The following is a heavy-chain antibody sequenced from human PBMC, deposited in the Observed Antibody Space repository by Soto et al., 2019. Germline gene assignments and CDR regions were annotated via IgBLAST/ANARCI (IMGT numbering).Heavy chain of an antibody. D-gene: IGHD6-13*01. CDR3: ARDDSGYSSSWYIDYFNF. CDR2: INPSGGST. V-gene: IGHV1-46*01. Sequence: ASVKVSCKASGYTFTSYYMHWVRQAPGQGLEWMGIINPSGGSTSYAQKFQGRVTMTGDTSTSTVYMELSSLTSEDTAVYYCARDDSGYSSSWYIDYFNFWGQGTLVTVSS. CDR1: GYTFTSYY. J-gene: IGHJ4*02.